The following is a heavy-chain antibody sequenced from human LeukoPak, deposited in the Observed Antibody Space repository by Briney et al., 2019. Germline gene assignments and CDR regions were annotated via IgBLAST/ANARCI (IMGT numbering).Heavy chain of an antibody. CDR3: ANPRITMVRGGGY. J-gene: IGHJ4*02. Sequence: PGRSLRLSCAASGFTFSSYAMHWVRQAPGKGLEWVAVISYDGSNKYYADPVKGRFTISRDNSKNTLYLQMNSLRAEDTAVYYCANPRITMVRGGGYWGQGTLVTVSS. CDR2: ISYDGSNK. CDR1: GFTFSSYA. V-gene: IGHV3-30*01. D-gene: IGHD3-10*01.